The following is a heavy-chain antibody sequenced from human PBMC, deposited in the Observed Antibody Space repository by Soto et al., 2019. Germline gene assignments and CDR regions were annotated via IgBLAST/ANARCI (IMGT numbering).Heavy chain of an antibody. CDR3: ARKKLDCGGDCYEYDY. Sequence: GASVKVSCKASGGTFSSYAISWVRQAPGQGLEWMGGIIPIFGTANYAQKFQGRVTITADESTSTAYMELSSLRSEDTAVYYCARKKLDCGGDCYEYDYWGQGTLVTVSS. CDR1: GGTFSSYA. V-gene: IGHV1-69*13. D-gene: IGHD2-21*02. CDR2: IIPIFGTA. J-gene: IGHJ4*02.